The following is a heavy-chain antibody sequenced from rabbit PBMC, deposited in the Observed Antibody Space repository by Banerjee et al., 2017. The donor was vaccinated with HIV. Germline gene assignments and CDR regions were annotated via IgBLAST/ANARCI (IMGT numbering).Heavy chain of an antibody. D-gene: IGHD4-1*01. CDR2: IYAGSSGSA. V-gene: IGHV1S45*01. J-gene: IGHJ4*01. CDR1: GFDFSSNA. CDR3: ARDLAGVIGWNFNL. Sequence: QEQLVESGGGLVQPGGSLTLTCKASGFDFSSNAICWVRQAPGKGLEWIGTIYAGSSGSAYYASWVNGRFTISKTSSTTVTLQMTSLTAADTATYFCARDLAGVIGWNFNLWGPGTLVTVS.